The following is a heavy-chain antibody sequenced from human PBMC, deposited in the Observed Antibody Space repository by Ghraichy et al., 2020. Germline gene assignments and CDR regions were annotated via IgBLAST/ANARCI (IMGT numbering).Heavy chain of an antibody. V-gene: IGHV3-23*01. CDR3: AKDRGYSYGQDYYLDY. Sequence: GGSLRLSCAASGFTFSSYAMSWVRQAPGKGLEWVSAISGSGGSTYYADSVKGLFTISRDNSKNTLYLQMNSVRAEDTAVYYCAKDRGYSYGQDYYLDYWGQGTLVTVSS. CDR2: ISGSGGST. CDR1: GFTFSSYA. D-gene: IGHD5-18*01. J-gene: IGHJ4*02.